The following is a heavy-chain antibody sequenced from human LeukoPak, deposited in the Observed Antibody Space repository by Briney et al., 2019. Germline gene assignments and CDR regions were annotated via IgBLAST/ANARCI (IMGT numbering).Heavy chain of an antibody. D-gene: IGHD1-26*01. CDR3: ARVALGPYYYYYYMDV. Sequence: ASVKVSCKASGYTFTSYGISWVRQPPGQGLEWMGWISAYNGNTNYAQKLQGGVTMTTDTSTSTAYMELRSLRSDDTAVYYCARVALGPYYYYYYMDVWGKGTTVTVSS. J-gene: IGHJ6*03. CDR1: GYTFTSYG. V-gene: IGHV1-18*01. CDR2: ISAYNGNT.